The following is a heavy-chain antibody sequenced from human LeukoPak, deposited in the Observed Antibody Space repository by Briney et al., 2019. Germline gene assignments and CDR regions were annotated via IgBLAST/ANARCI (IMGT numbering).Heavy chain of an antibody. CDR2: IKQDGSEK. CDR1: GFTFSNYW. V-gene: IGHV3-7*01. Sequence: PGGSLRLSCAASGFTFSNYWMSGVRQAPGKGLEWVANIKQDGSEKYYVDSVKGRFTISRDDAKNSLYLQMNSLRAEDTAVYYCAREEYGDHLWWGQGTLVTVFS. CDR3: AREEYGDHLW. D-gene: IGHD4-17*01. J-gene: IGHJ4*02.